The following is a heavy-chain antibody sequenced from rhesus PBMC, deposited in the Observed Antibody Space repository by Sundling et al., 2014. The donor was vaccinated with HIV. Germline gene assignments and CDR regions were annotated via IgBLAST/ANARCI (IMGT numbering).Heavy chain of an antibody. Sequence: QVQLQESGPAVVKPSETLSLTCAVSGGSISSTNWWSWIRQSPGKGLEWIGGIYGSDGSTEYNPSLKSRVTISKDTSKNQFSLKLRSVTAADTAVYYCARDERADFEYWGQGVLVTVSS. J-gene: IGHJ4*01. D-gene: IGHD1-14*01. V-gene: IGHV4-93*01. CDR1: GGSISSTNW. CDR3: ARDERADFEY. CDR2: IYGSDGST.